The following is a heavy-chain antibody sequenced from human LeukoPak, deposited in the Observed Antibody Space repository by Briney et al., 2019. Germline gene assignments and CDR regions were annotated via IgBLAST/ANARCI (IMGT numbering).Heavy chain of an antibody. CDR3: ARGGRDYYDSKPGGY. V-gene: IGHV3-66*01. J-gene: IGHJ4*02. D-gene: IGHD3-22*01. CDR2: IYSGGST. CDR1: GFTVSSNY. Sequence: GGSLRLSCAASGFTVSSNYMSWVRQAPGKGLEWVSVIYSGGSTYYADSVKGRFTISRDNSKNTLYLQMNSLRAEDTAVYYCARGGRDYYDSKPGGYWGQGTLVTVSS.